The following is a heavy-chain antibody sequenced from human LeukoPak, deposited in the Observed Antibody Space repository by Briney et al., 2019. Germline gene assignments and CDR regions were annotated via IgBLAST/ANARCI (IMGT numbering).Heavy chain of an antibody. J-gene: IGHJ5*02. D-gene: IGHD3-3*01. CDR1: GGSISSSSYY. CDR2: IYYSGST. Sequence: SETLSLTCTVSGGSISSSSYYWGWIRQPPGKGLEWIGSIYYSGSTYYNPSLKSRVTISVDTSKNQFSLKLSSVTAADTAMYYCARHQPDDYDFWSGLNWFDPWGQGTLVTVSS. V-gene: IGHV4-39*01. CDR3: ARHQPDDYDFWSGLNWFDP.